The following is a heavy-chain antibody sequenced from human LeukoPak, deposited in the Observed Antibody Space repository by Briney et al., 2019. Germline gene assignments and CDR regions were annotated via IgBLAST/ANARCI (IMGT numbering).Heavy chain of an antibody. CDR1: WYSFTSYL. V-gene: IGHV5-51*01. CDR3: ARRYYGDRNGFVY. J-gene: IGHJ4*02. D-gene: IGHD4-17*01. CDR2: IYPCYSDT. Sequence: ESPMTPRRCSWYSFTSYLIDLVRQIPGKGLEGMGVIYPCYSDTRYSQSLHGQVTISHHNSISTAYLQWSSLKASDTAMYYCARRYYGDRNGFVYWGQGSQVTDSS.